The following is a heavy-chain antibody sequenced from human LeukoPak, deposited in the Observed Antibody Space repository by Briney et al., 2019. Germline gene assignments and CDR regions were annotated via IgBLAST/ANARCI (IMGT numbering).Heavy chain of an antibody. J-gene: IGHJ6*03. CDR3: TTDPSTRRYYDSANYYYYYMDV. V-gene: IGHV3-23*01. CDR2: MSGSGGST. Sequence: GGSLRLSCAASGITFTSYGMSWVRQAPGRGLEWVSAMSGSGGSTYYADSVKGRFTISRDNSKNTLYLQMNSLKTEDTAVYYCTTDPSTRRYYDSANYYYYYMDVWGKGTTVTVSS. D-gene: IGHD3-22*01. CDR1: GITFTSYG.